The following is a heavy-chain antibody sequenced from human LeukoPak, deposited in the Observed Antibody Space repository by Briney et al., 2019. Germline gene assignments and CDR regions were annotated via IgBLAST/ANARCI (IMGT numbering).Heavy chain of an antibody. V-gene: IGHV4-4*07. J-gene: IGHJ3*02. Sequence: SETLSLTCTVSGGSLSNYFWSWIRQPAGKGLEWIGRIYTSGSTNYNPSLKSRVTISIDTSRNQFSLKLSSVTAADTAVYFCARNPLQLDAFDIWGQGTKVIVSS. CDR2: IYTSGST. CDR1: GGSLSNYF. CDR3: ARNPLQLDAFDI. D-gene: IGHD6-6*01.